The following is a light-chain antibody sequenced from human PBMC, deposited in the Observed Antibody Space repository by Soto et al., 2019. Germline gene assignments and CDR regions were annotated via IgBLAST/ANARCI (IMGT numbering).Light chain of an antibody. Sequence: DILMTQSPSSLSASVGDRVTITCRASQSISNYLNWYQQKPGKAPKLLIYAASSLQSGVPSRFSGSGSGTDFTLTISILQPEDFATYYCQQSYSSPYTFGQGTKLEIK. CDR2: AAS. V-gene: IGKV1-39*01. CDR3: QQSYSSPYT. J-gene: IGKJ2*01. CDR1: QSISNY.